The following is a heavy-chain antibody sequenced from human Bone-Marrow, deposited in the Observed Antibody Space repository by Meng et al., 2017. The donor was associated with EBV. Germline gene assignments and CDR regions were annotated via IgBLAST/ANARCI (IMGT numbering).Heavy chain of an antibody. D-gene: IGHD2-15*01. CDR3: ARGCSGGSCSPFDY. V-gene: IGHV4-34*01. CDR2: INHSGST. J-gene: IGHJ4*02. Sequence: VQLQQCGAGLLKPSETLSLTCAVYGGSFSGYYWSWIRQPPGKGLEWIGEINHSGSTNYNPSLKSRVTISVDTSKNQFSLKLSSVTAADTAVYYCARGCSGGSCSPFDYWGQGTLVTVSS. CDR1: GGSFSGYY.